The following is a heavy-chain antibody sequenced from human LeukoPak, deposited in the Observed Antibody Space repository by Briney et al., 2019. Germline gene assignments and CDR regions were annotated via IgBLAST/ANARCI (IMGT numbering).Heavy chain of an antibody. V-gene: IGHV1-18*01. CDR1: GYTFTSYG. CDR3: ASARGYCSSTSCDPDDAFDI. Sequence: ASVKVSCKASGYTFTSYGISWVRQAPGQGLEWMGWISAYNGNTNYAQKLQGRVTMTRDTSTSTVYMELRSLRSDDTAVYYCASARGYCSSTSCDPDDAFDIWGQGTMVTVSS. CDR2: ISAYNGNT. J-gene: IGHJ3*02. D-gene: IGHD2-2*01.